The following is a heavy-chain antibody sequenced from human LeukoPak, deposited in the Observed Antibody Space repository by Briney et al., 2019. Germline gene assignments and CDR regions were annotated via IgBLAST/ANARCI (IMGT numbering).Heavy chain of an antibody. J-gene: IGHJ4*02. CDR2: ISSISSII. V-gene: IGHV3-48*02. D-gene: IGHD1-26*01. CDR1: GFTFNSFS. Sequence: GGSLRLSCVASGFTFNSFSMNGVRQAPGKGLEWVSYISSISSIIYYAGSVKGRFTISRDNAKNSLYLQMNSLRDEDTAVYYCARDLHSGAYTFDSWGQGTLVTVSS. CDR3: ARDLHSGAYTFDS.